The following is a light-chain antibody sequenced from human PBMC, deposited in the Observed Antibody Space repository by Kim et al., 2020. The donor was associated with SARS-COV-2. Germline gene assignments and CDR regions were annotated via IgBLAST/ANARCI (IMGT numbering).Light chain of an antibody. CDR2: DKN. CDR3: QSRDRDSTGNLYL. J-gene: IGLJ1*01. CDR1: SLRKYY. Sequence: GQTGRITCQGDSLRKYYATWYQQKPGQAPVLVMYDKNNRPSGIPDRFSGSSSGNTASLTITGAQAADEADYYCQSRDRDSTGNLYLFGTGTKVTVL. V-gene: IGLV3-19*01.